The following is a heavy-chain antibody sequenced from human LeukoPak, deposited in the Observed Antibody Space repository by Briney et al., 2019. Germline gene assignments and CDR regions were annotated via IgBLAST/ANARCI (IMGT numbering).Heavy chain of an antibody. CDR2: IYYSGST. CDR1: GGSISSSSYY. V-gene: IGHV4-39*01. Sequence: SETLSLTCTVSGGSISSSSYYWGWIRQPPGKGLEWIGSIYYSGSTYYNPSLKSRVTISVDTSKNQFSLKLSSVTAADTAVYYCARQGCDFWSGYYYHNTEGAYFDYWGRGTLVTVSS. CDR3: ARQGCDFWSGYYYHNTEGAYFDY. D-gene: IGHD3-3*01. J-gene: IGHJ4*02.